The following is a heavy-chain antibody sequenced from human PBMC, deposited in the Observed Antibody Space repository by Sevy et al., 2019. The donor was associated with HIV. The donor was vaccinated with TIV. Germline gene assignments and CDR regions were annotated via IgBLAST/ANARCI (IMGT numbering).Heavy chain of an antibody. CDR2: ISSSSSYI. J-gene: IGHJ4*02. CDR3: ARDLKYGVSSWDFDY. Sequence: GGSLRLSCAASGFTFSSYSMSWVRQAPGKGLEWVSSISSSSSYIYYADSVKGRFTISSDNAKNSLYLQMNSLRAEDTAVYYCARDLKYGVSSWDFDYWGQGTLVTVSS. V-gene: IGHV3-21*01. D-gene: IGHD2-8*01. CDR1: GFTFSSYS.